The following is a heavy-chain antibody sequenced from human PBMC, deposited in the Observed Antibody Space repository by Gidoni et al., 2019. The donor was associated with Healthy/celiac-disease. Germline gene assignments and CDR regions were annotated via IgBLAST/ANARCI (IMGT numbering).Heavy chain of an antibody. J-gene: IGHJ3*02. Sequence: QVQLQESGPGLVKPSETLSLTCTVSDCSISSYYWSWIRQPPGKGLEWIGYIYYSGSTNYNPSLKSRVTISVDTSKNQFSLKLSSVTAADTAVYYCARDNRGYYYESSGYSLDIWGQGTMVTVSS. D-gene: IGHD3-22*01. V-gene: IGHV4-59*01. CDR1: DCSISSYY. CDR3: ARDNRGYYYESSGYSLDI. CDR2: IYYSGST.